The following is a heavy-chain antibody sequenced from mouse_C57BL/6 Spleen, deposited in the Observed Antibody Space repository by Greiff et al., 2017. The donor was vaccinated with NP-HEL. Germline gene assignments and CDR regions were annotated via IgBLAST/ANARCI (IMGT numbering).Heavy chain of an antibody. V-gene: IGHV1-85*01. CDR2: IYPRDGST. J-gene: IGHJ2*01. D-gene: IGHD1-1*01. CDR1: GYTFTSYD. CDR3: ARGGSPDY. Sequence: VQLVESGPELVKPGASVKLSCKASGYTFTSYDINWVKQRPGQGLEWIGWIYPRDGSTKYNEKFKGKATLTVDTSSSTAYMELHSLTSEDSAVYFCARGGSPDYWGQGTTLTVSS.